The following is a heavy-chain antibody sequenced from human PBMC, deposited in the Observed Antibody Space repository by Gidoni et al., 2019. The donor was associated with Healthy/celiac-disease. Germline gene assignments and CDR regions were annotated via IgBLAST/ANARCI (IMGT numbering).Heavy chain of an antibody. CDR3: ARDYGGNRNYYYYGMDV. V-gene: IGHV1-69*01. CDR1: GGTFSSYA. D-gene: IGHD4-17*01. CDR2: IIPIFGTA. J-gene: IGHJ6*02. Sequence: QVQLVQSGAEVKKPGSSVKVSCKASGGTFSSYAISWVRQAPGQGLEWMGGIIPIFGTANYAQKFQGRVTITADDSTSTAYMELSSLRSEDTAVYYCARDYGGNRNYYYYGMDVWGQGTTVTVSS.